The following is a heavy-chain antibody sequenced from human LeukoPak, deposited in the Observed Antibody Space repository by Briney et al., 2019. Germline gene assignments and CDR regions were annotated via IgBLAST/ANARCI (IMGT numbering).Heavy chain of an antibody. J-gene: IGHJ6*03. CDR3: ARGPEAYSGYDYRPGDYYYYMDV. CDR1: GFTFSSYA. D-gene: IGHD5-12*01. V-gene: IGHV3-30-3*01. Sequence: GGSLRLSCAASGFTFSSYAMHWVRQAPGKGLEWVAVISYDGSNKYYADSVKGRFTISRDNSKNTLYLQMNSLRAEDTAVYHCARGPEAYSGYDYRPGDYYYYMDVWGKGTTVTVSS. CDR2: ISYDGSNK.